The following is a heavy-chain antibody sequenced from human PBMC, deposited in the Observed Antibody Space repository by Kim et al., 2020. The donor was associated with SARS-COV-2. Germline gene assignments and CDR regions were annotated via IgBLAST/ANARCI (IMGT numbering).Heavy chain of an antibody. V-gene: IGHV4-59*02. CDR2: VSYTGTT. CDR1: GGSVNHYY. Sequence: SETLSLTCTVSGGSVNHYYWSWIRQPPGKGLEYIGYVSYTGTTNYSPSPKSRVSISIDLSKNLFSLKLTSVTAADTAVYYCARLLTGDDNGGQGTLVTVSS. D-gene: IGHD7-27*01. J-gene: IGHJ4*02. CDR3: ARLLTGDDN.